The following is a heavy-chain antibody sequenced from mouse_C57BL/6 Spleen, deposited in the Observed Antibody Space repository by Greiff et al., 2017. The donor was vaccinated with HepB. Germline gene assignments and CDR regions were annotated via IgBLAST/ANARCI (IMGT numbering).Heavy chain of an antibody. Sequence: EVKLQESGPGLVKPSQSLSLTCSVTGYSITSGYYWNWIRQFPGNKLEWMGYISYDGSNNYNPSLKNRISITRDTSKNQFFLKLNSVTTEDTATYYCARALLRTGFDYWGQGTTLTVSS. J-gene: IGHJ2*01. CDR3: ARALLRTGFDY. D-gene: IGHD1-2*01. CDR1: GYSITSGYY. CDR2: ISYDGSN. V-gene: IGHV3-6*01.